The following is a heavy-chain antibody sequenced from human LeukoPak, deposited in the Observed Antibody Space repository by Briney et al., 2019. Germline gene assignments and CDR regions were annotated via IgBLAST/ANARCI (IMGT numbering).Heavy chain of an antibody. V-gene: IGHV1-69*04. CDR3: ARESYDSSGIY. CDR2: IIPILGIA. CDR1: GGTFSSYA. D-gene: IGHD3-22*01. J-gene: IGHJ4*02. Sequence: SVKVSCKASGGTFSSYAISWVRQAPGQGLEWMGRIIPILGIANYAQKFQGRVTITADKSTSTAYMELSSLRSEDTAVYYCARESYDSSGIYWGQGTLVTVSS.